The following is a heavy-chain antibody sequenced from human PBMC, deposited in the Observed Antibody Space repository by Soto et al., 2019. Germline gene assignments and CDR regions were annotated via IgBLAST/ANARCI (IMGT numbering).Heavy chain of an antibody. CDR3: ARYEKWLLYRCLDY. CDR1: GFIFNNYW. CDR2: IQSDGSSI. J-gene: IGHJ4*02. Sequence: GGSLRLSCAASGFIFNNYWMHWVRQVPGKGLMWVSRIQSDGSSIDYADSVKGRFTISRDNSKNTLYLQMNSLRAEDTAVYYCARYEKWLLYRCLDYWGQGTLVTVSS. V-gene: IGHV3-74*01. D-gene: IGHD3-3*01.